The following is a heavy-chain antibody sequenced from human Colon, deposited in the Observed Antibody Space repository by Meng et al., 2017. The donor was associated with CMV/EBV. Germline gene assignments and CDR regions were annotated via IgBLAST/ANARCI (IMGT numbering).Heavy chain of an antibody. CDR2: IIPIFGTA. CDR3: ARDYSNGEFDY. CDR1: GGTFSSYA. V-gene: IGHV1-69*05. D-gene: IGHD4-11*01. Sequence: SGKASGGTFSSYAISWVRQAPGQGLEWMGGIIPIFGTANYAQKFQGRVTITTDESTSTAYMELSSLRSEDTAVYYCARDYSNGEFDYWGQGTLVTVSS. J-gene: IGHJ4*02.